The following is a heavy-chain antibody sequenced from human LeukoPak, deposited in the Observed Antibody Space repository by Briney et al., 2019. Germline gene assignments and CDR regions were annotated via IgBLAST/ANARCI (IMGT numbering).Heavy chain of an antibody. CDR1: GYTLTELS. V-gene: IGHV1-24*01. CDR2: FDPEDGET. CDR3: ATTYGSGSYYIAY. Sequence: GASVKVSCKVSGYTLTELSMHWVRQAPGEGLEWMGGFDPEDGETIYAQKFQGRVTMTEDTSTDTAYMEPSSLRSEDTAVYYCATTYGSGSYYIAYWGQGTLVTVSS. J-gene: IGHJ4*02. D-gene: IGHD3-10*01.